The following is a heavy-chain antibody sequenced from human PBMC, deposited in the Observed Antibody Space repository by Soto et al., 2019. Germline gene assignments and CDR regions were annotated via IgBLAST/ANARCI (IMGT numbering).Heavy chain of an antibody. J-gene: IGHJ4*02. CDR1: GYTFTSYA. V-gene: IGHV1-3*01. D-gene: IGHD2-2*01. CDR3: ARTGQDCSSTSCYSPYPDFDY. Sequence: QVQLVQSGAEVKKPGASVKVSCKASGYTFTSYAMHWVRQAPGQRLEWMGWINAGNGNTKYSQKFQGRVTITRDTAASTAYMELSSLRSEDTAVYYCARTGQDCSSTSCYSPYPDFDYWGQGTLVTVSS. CDR2: INAGNGNT.